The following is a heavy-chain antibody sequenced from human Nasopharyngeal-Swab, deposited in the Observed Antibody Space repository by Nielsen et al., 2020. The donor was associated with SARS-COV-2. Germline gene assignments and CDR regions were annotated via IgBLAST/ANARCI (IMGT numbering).Heavy chain of an antibody. CDR1: GFTFSSYG. Sequence: GGSLRLSCAASGFTFSSYGMHWVRQAPGKGLEWVTPISYDGSNKYYADSVKGRFTISRDNSKNTLYLQMNSLRAEDTAVYYCAKDRSNYDYFDYWGQGTLVTVSS. J-gene: IGHJ4*02. V-gene: IGHV3-30*18. CDR2: ISYDGSNK. CDR3: AKDRSNYDYFDY. D-gene: IGHD1-26*01.